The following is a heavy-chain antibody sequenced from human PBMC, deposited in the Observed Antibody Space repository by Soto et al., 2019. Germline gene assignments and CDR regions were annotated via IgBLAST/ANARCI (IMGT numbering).Heavy chain of an antibody. CDR2: IKQDGSEK. CDR1: GFTFSSYW. CDR3: ARFSYDYSGYDYNYGMDV. V-gene: IGHV3-7*03. Sequence: TGGSLRLSCAASGFTFSSYWMSWVRQAPGKGLEWVANIKQDGSEKYYVDSVKGRFTISRDNAKNSLYLQMNSLRAEDTAVYYCARFSYDYSGYDYNYGMDVWGQGTTVTV. D-gene: IGHD5-12*01. J-gene: IGHJ6*02.